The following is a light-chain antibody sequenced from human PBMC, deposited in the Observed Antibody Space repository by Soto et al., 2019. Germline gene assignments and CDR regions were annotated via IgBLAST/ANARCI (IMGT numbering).Light chain of an antibody. CDR3: SSYAGTRYV. J-gene: IGLJ1*01. CDR2: EVS. Sequence: QSVLTQPPSASGSPGQSVTISCTGTSSDVGGYNYVSWYQQHPGKAPKLMIYEVSKRPSGVPDRFSGSKSGNTASLTVSGLQAEDEADYYCSSYAGTRYVFGTGTNVTVL. V-gene: IGLV2-8*01. CDR1: SSDVGGYNY.